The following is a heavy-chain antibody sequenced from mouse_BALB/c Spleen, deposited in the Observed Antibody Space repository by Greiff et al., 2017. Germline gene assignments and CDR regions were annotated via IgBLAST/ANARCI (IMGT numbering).Heavy chain of an antibody. CDR1: GYTFTSYW. CDR3: TRGGSAY. CDR2: IYPGSGST. J-gene: IGHJ3*01. Sequence: LQQPGSGLVRPGASVKLSCKASGYTFTSYWMHWVKQTHGQGLEWIGNIYPGSGSTNYDEKFKSKCTLTVDTSSSTAYMHLSSLTSEDSAVYYCTRGGSAYWGQGTLVTVSA. V-gene: IGHV1S22*01.